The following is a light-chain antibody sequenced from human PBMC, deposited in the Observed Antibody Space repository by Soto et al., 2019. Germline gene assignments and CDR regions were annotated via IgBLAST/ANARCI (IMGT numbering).Light chain of an antibody. CDR1: QTTNSF. V-gene: IGKV1-39*01. CDR2: EAS. Sequence: DIQMTQSPSSLSASVGDRVTITCRASQTTNSFLNWYQQKPGKAPKLLIYEASTMQSGVPSRFSGSGSGTDFTLTISSLHPEDFATYYWQQSSDTPWTFGQGTKVDIK. CDR3: QQSSDTPWT. J-gene: IGKJ1*01.